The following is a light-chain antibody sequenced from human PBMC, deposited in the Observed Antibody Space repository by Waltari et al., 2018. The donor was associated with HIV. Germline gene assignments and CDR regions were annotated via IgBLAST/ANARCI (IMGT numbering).Light chain of an antibody. CDR1: SSDVGGYNY. V-gene: IGLV2-11*01. CDR2: DGS. J-gene: IGLJ2*01. Sequence: QSALTQPRSVSGSPGQSVTISCTGTSSDVGGYNYVSWYQQHPGKAPKLMIYDGSKRPSGVPDRFSGYKSGNTASLTISGLQAEDEADYYCCSYAGSYVVFGGGTKLTVL. CDR3: CSYAGSYVV.